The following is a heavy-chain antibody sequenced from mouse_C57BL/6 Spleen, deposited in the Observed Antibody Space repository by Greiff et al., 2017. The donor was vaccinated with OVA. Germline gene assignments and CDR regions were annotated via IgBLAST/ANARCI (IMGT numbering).Heavy chain of an antibody. D-gene: IGHD1-1*01. J-gene: IGHJ4*01. Sequence: QVQLQQPGAELVKPGASVKLSCKASGYTFTSYWMQWVKQRPGQGLEWIGEIDPSDSYTNYNQKFKGKATLTVDTSSSPAYMQLSSLTSVDSAVYYCARSYCGSSYEGLAMDYWGQGTSVTVSS. CDR2: IDPSDSYT. V-gene: IGHV1-50*01. CDR1: GYTFTSYW. CDR3: ARSYCGSSYEGLAMDY.